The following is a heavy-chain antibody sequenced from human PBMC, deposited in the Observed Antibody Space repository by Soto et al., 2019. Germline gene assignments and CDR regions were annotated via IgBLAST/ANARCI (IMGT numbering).Heavy chain of an antibody. D-gene: IGHD3-10*01. J-gene: IGHJ3*02. V-gene: IGHV1-18*01. CDR1: GYTFTSYG. CDR3: ARFISKGSNGGDAFDI. CDR2: ISAYNGNT. Sequence: ASVKVSCKASGYTFTSYGISWVRQAPGQGLEWMGWISAYNGNTNYAQKLQGRVTMTTVTSTSTAYMELRSLRSDDTAVYYCARFISKGSNGGDAFDIWGQGTMVTVSS.